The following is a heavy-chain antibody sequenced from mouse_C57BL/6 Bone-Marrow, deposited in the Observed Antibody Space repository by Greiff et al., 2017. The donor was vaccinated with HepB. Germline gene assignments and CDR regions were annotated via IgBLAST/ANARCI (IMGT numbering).Heavy chain of an antibody. V-gene: IGHV1-42*01. CDR2: INPSTGGT. CDR3: ANTVVGDYYGMDY. Sequence: VQLQLSGPELVKPGASVKISCKASGYSFTGYYMNWVKQSPEKSLEWIGEINPSTGGTTYNQKFKAKATLTVDKSSSTAYMQLKSLKSEDSAVYYYANTVVGDYYGMDYWGQGTSVTVSS. CDR1: GYSFTGYY. D-gene: IGHD1-1*01. J-gene: IGHJ4*01.